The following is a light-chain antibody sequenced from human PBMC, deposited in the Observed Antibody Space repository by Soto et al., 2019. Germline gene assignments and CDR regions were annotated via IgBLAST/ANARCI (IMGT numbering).Light chain of an antibody. Sequence: EIVMTQSPSTLSVSPGETATLSCRASQSINFGLAWYLQKPGQAPRLLIYGASTRATGTPARFSGSGSGTDFTLTISSLQSEDFALYYCQQYNKWPLITFGQGTRLE. CDR1: QSINFG. V-gene: IGKV3D-15*01. CDR2: GAS. J-gene: IGKJ5*01. CDR3: QQYNKWPLIT.